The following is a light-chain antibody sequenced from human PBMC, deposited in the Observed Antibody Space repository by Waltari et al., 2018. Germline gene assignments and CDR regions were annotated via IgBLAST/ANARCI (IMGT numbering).Light chain of an antibody. Sequence: DIQMTQSPSTLSASLGDRVTITCRASQSIGNWLAWYQQKPGKAPKLLIYKASILESGVPSRFSGRGSGTEFTLTISSLQPEDFATYYCQQYNSYSIIFGQGTKVEIK. CDR3: QQYNSYSII. V-gene: IGKV1-5*03. CDR1: QSIGNW. CDR2: KAS. J-gene: IGKJ1*01.